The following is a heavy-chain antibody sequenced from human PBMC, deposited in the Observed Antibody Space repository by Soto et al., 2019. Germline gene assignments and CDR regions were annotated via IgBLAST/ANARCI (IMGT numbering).Heavy chain of an antibody. J-gene: IGHJ4*02. CDR1: GAFISSYS. CDR3: ARLLSSYSSSWYYLDS. V-gene: IGHV4-59*01. CDR2: VYDIGTT. D-gene: IGHD6-13*01. Sequence: SETLSLTCTVSGAFISSYSWSWIRQPPGKGLEWIGYVYDIGTTNYNPSLESRVTISKDTSSNQFSLELRSVTPADTAVYYCARLLSSYSSSWYYLDSWGQGILVT.